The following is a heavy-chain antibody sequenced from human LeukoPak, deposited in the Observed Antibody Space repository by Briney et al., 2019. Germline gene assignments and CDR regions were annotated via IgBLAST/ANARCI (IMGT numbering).Heavy chain of an antibody. V-gene: IGHV4-39*01. J-gene: IGHJ4*02. D-gene: IGHD3-16*02. CDR3: ARHVHDYVWGSYRQNFDY. Sequence: SETLSLTCTVSGGSISSSSYYWGWIRQPPGKGLEWIGSIYYSGSTYYNPSLKSRVTISVDTSKNQFSLKLGSVTAADTAVYYCARHVHDYVWGSYRQNFDYWGQGTLVTVSS. CDR1: GGSISSSSYY. CDR2: IYYSGST.